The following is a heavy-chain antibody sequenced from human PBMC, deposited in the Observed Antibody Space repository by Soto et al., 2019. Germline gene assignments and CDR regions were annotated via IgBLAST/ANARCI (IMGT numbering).Heavy chain of an antibody. CDR1: GGTFSSYT. V-gene: IGHV1-69*02. CDR2: IIPILGIA. D-gene: IGHD1-1*01. J-gene: IGHJ5*02. CDR3: ARHEGGTWIWFDP. Sequence: QVQLVQSGAEVKKPGSSVKVSCKASGGTFSSYTISWVRQAPGQGLEWMGRIIPILGIANYAQKFQGRGTITADKSTSTAYMELSSLRSEDTAVYYCARHEGGTWIWFDPWGQGTLVTVSS.